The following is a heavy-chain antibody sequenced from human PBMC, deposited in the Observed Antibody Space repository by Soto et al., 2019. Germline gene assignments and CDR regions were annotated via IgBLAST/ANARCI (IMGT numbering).Heavy chain of an antibody. V-gene: IGHV4-59*08. CDR2: VYSTGAT. CDR1: SGPDRSHN. D-gene: IGHD4-17*01. CDR3: VRQGIDYLHGLVDV. J-gene: IGHJ6*02. Sequence: QVQLQQSGPRLVKPSETLSLTCTVSSGPDRSHNWGWIRQPPGRGLEWIGYVYSTGATAYNPSLRGRVTISADTSTNDISLTLNSVTAADTAVYYCVRQGIDYLHGLVDVWGQGTTVSVSS.